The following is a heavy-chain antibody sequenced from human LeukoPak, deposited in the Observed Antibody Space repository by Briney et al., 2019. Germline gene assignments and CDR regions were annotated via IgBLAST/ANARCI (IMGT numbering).Heavy chain of an antibody. V-gene: IGHV1-46*01. D-gene: IGHD2-2*01. J-gene: IGHJ6*03. Sequence: ASVKVSCKASGYTFTSYYMHWVRQAPGQGLEWMEIINPSGGSTSYAQKFQGRVTMTRDMSTSTVYMELSSLRSEDTAVYYCARGARDCSSTSCYPYYYYMDVWGKGTTVTVSS. CDR1: GYTFTSYY. CDR3: ARGARDCSSTSCYPYYYYMDV. CDR2: INPSGGST.